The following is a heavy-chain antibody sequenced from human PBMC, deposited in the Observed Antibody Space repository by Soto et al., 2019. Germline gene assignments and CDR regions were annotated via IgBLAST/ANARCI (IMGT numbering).Heavy chain of an antibody. Sequence: SETLSLTCTVSGGSISRYYWSWIRQPPGKGLEWIGYIYYSGSTNYNPSLKSRVTISVDPSKNQFSLKLSSVTAADTAVYYCARPRYSSGPAYFDSRGQGTLVTV. CDR2: IYYSGST. CDR3: ARPRYSSGPAYFDS. V-gene: IGHV4-59*01. D-gene: IGHD6-25*01. J-gene: IGHJ4*02. CDR1: GGSISRYY.